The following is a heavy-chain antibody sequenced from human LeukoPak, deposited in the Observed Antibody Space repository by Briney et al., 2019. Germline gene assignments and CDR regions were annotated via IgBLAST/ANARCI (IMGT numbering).Heavy chain of an antibody. V-gene: IGHV3-21*01. D-gene: IGHD5-18*01. CDR3: ARDGGTIQPMYYFDY. Sequence: GGSLRLSCAASGFTFSSYAMSWVREAPGKGLEWVSSISSSSYIYYADSVKGRFTISRDNAKNSLYLQMNGLRAEDTAVYYCARDGGTIQPMYYFDYWGQGTLVTVSS. J-gene: IGHJ4*02. CDR2: ISSSSYI. CDR1: GFTFSSYA.